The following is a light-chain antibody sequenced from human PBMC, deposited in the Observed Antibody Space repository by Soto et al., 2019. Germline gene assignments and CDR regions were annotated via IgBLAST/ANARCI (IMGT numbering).Light chain of an antibody. CDR1: SSDVGSYNR. CDR3: SSFTSSTTYV. Sequence: QSVLTQPPSLSGSPGQSVAVSWTGTSSDVGSYNRVSWYQQPPGTAPKLIIYEVSNRPSGVPDRFSGSKSGNTASLTISGLQAEDEADYYCSSFTSSTTYVFGTGTKLTVL. J-gene: IGLJ1*01. V-gene: IGLV2-18*02. CDR2: EVS.